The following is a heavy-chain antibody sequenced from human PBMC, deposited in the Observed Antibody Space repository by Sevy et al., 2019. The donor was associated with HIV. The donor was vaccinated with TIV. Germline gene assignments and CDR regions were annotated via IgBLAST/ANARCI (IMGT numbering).Heavy chain of an antibody. D-gene: IGHD4-17*01. CDR3: TTDREYGDYKGGFDY. Sequence: GGSLRLSCAASGFTFSNAWMSWVRQAPGKGLEWVGRIRSNTDGGTTDYAAPLEGRFTISRDDSKNTLYLQMNILKSEDTAVYYCTTDREYGDYKGGFDYWGQGTLVTVSS. J-gene: IGHJ4*02. CDR2: IRSNTDGGTT. V-gene: IGHV3-15*01. CDR1: GFTFSNAW.